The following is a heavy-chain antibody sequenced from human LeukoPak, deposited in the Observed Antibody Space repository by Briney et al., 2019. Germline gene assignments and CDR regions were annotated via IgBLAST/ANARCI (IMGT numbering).Heavy chain of an antibody. J-gene: IGHJ4*02. D-gene: IGHD3-22*01. CDR1: GGSISSYY. Sequence: PSETLSLTCTVSGGSISSYYWSWIRQPPGKGLEWFGYIYYSGSTNYNPSLKSRVTISVDTSKNQFSLKLSSVTAADTAVYYCAATSSGPTGRSFDYWGQGTLVTVSS. CDR3: AATSSGPTGRSFDY. CDR2: IYYSGST. V-gene: IGHV4-59*08.